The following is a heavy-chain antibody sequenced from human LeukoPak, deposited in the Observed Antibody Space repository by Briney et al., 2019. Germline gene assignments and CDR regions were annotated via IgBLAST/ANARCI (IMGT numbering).Heavy chain of an antibody. CDR1: GFSFSTYA. V-gene: IGHV3-23*01. Sequence: GGSLRLSCAASGFSFSTYAMSWVRQAPGKGLEWVSAISGSGGYTYYADSVKGRFTISRDSSKNTLYLQMDSLRADDTAVYYCARAMEKNFDYWGQGALVTVSS. CDR3: ARAMEKNFDY. D-gene: IGHD1-1*01. CDR2: ISGSGGYT. J-gene: IGHJ4*02.